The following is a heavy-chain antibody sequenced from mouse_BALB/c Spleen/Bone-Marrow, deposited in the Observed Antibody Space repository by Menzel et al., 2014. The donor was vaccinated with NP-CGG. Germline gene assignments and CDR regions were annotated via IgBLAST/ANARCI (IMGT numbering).Heavy chain of an antibody. J-gene: IGHJ4*01. CDR3: ARFPIYYGNYGAMDY. CDR2: IAPGSGST. V-gene: IGHV1S41*01. CDR1: GYTFTSYW. D-gene: IGHD2-1*01. Sequence: DLVKPGASVKLSCKAPGYTFTSYWINWIKQRPGQGLEWIGRIAPGSGSTYYNEMFKGKATLTVDTSSSTAYIQLSSLSSEDSAVDFCARFPIYYGNYGAMDYWGQGTSVTVSS.